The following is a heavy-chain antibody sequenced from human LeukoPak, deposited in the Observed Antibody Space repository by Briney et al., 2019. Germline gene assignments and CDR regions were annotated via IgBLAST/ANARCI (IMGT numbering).Heavy chain of an antibody. CDR1: GYTFTGYY. J-gene: IGHJ6*02. V-gene: IGHV1-2*02. CDR2: INPNSGGT. D-gene: IGHD4-17*01. Sequence: ASVKVSCKASGYTFTGYYMHWVRQAPGQGLEWVAWINPNSGGTNYAQKFQGRVTMTRDTSISTAYMNLSRLRSDDTAVYYCARAYYGDYYYYGMDVWGQGTTVTVSS. CDR3: ARAYYGDYYYYGMDV.